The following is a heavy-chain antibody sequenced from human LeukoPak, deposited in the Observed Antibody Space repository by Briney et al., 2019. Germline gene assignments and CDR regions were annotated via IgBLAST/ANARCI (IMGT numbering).Heavy chain of an antibody. V-gene: IGHV3-15*01. D-gene: IGHD6-19*01. CDR3: TTDQWLVTDGFARGYGFDL. CDR2: VKSEIDGAPT. Sequence: GGSLRLSCAASGITFNKAWMSWVRQAPGKGLEWLGRVKSEIDGAPTEYAATMKAKFTISRDDSKTMMYLQMNSLKTEDTGVYYCTTDQWLVTDGFARGYGFDLWGQGTMVTVSS. J-gene: IGHJ3*01. CDR1: GITFNKAW.